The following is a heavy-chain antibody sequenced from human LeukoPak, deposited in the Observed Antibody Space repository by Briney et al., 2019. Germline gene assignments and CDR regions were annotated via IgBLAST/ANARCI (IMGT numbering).Heavy chain of an antibody. CDR1: GGSISSSRYY. Sequence: SETLSLTCTVSGGSISSSRYYWDWIRQPPGKGLEWIGSIYYSGSTNYNPSLKSRVTISVDTSKNQFSLKLSSVTAADTAVYYCARFVAVAFDYWGQGTLVTVSS. J-gene: IGHJ4*02. CDR3: ARFVAVAFDY. V-gene: IGHV4-39*07. D-gene: IGHD6-19*01. CDR2: IYYSGST.